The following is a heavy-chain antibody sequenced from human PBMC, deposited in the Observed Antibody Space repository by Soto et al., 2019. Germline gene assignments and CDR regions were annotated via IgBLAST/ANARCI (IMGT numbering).Heavy chain of an antibody. CDR2: VFYTGFT. J-gene: IGHJ4*02. Sequence: PSETLSLTCSVSGRSISEINSYWGWIRQTPGKGPEWIGSVFYTGFTSYNPSLESRVSVSVDTSKNQFSLKVSGVSAADTAVYYCATSQKGYNWNYFDHWGQGALVTVS. D-gene: IGHD1-20*01. CDR3: ATSQKGYNWNYFDH. V-gene: IGHV4-39*01. CDR1: GRSISEINSY.